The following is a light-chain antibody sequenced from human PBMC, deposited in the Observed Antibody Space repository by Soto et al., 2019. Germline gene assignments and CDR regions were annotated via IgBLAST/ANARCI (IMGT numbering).Light chain of an antibody. Sequence: QSVLTQPASVSGSPGQSITISCTGTSSDVGGYNYVSWYHQHPGKAPKLIIYDVSNRPSGVSDRFSGSKSGNTASLTISGLQAEDEADYYCSAYTSSSTLTVVFGGGTKLTVL. V-gene: IGLV2-14*01. J-gene: IGLJ2*01. CDR3: SAYTSSSTLTVV. CDR1: SSDVGGYNY. CDR2: DVS.